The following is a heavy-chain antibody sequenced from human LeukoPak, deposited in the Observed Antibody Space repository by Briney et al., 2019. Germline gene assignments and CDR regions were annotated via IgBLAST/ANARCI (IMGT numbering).Heavy chain of an antibody. CDR2: IKTDGSEK. V-gene: IGHV3-7*01. CDR3: ARDSPATGMSMDV. D-gene: IGHD1-1*01. Sequence: QAGGPLRLSCAASGFSISSDWMCWVRQAPGTGLEWVANIKTDGSEKQYVDSVKGRFTISRDNAKNSLYLQMNSLRAEDTAIYYCARDSPATGMSMDVWGKGTTVTVSS. J-gene: IGHJ6*03. CDR1: GFSISSDW.